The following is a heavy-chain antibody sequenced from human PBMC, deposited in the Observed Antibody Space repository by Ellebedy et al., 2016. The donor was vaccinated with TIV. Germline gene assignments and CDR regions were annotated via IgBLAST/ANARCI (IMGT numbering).Heavy chain of an antibody. J-gene: IGHJ4*02. Sequence: GESLKISCAVSGLTFSSHGMSWVRQAPGKGLEWVSGLTASGDSTYYADSVKGRFTISRDNSKNTLYLQMNSLRVEDTAVYDGVVTGWRGGTIVPFTYWGQGSRVTVSS. CDR1: GLTFSSHG. CDR3: VVTGWRGGTIVPFTY. D-gene: IGHD2-21*02. V-gene: IGHV3-23*01. CDR2: LTASGDST.